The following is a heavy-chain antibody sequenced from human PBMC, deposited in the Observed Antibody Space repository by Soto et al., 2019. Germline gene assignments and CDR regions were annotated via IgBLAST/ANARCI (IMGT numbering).Heavy chain of an antibody. CDR1: GGSISSYD. Sequence: SETLSLTCTVSGGSISSYDWSWIRQPPGKGLEWIGYIYYSGSTNYNPSLKSRVTISVDTSKNQFSLKLSSVTAADTAVYYCARLHGYCISTSCYGYYAMDVWGQGTTVTVSS. J-gene: IGHJ6*02. V-gene: IGHV4-59*08. D-gene: IGHD2-2*01. CDR2: IYYSGST. CDR3: ARLHGYCISTSCYGYYAMDV.